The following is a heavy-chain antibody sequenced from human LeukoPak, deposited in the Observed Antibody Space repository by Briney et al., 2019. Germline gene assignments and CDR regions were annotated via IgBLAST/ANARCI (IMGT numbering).Heavy chain of an antibody. CDR3: ARGYSSSWYLD. CDR1: GFNFSSYS. D-gene: IGHD6-13*01. J-gene: IGHJ4*02. CDR2: ISSSSSFI. V-gene: IGHV3-21*01. Sequence: GGSLRLSCAGSGFNFSSYSMSWVRQAPWKGLEFVSSISSSSSFIYHADSVKGRFTISRDNAKKSLSLQMNSLRADDTAVYYCARGYSSSWYLDWGQGTLATVSS.